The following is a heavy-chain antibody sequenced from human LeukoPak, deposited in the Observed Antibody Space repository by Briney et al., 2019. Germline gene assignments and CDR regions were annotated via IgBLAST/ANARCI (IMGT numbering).Heavy chain of an antibody. D-gene: IGHD6-19*01. CDR2: ISGSGGST. CDR1: GFTFSSYA. J-gene: IGHJ4*02. Sequence: GGSLRLSCAASGFTFSSYAMSWVRQAPGKGLEWVSAISGSGGSTYYADSVKGRFTIPRDNSKNTLYLQMNSLRAEDTAVYHCAKDLLAVAGTNYWGREPWSPSPQ. CDR3: AKDLLAVAGTNY. V-gene: IGHV3-23*01.